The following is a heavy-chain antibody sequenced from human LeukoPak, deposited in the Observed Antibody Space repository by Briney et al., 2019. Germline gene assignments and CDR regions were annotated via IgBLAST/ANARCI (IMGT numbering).Heavy chain of an antibody. CDR1: GGSISSGSYY. D-gene: IGHD4-23*01. J-gene: IGHJ5*02. V-gene: IGHV4-61*02. Sequence: SETLSLTCTVSGGSISSGSYYWSWIRQPAGKGLEWIGRIYTSGSTNYNPSLKSRVTISVDTSKNQSSLKLSSVTAADTALYYCARDPTMVVTGWFDPWGQGTLVTVSS. CDR2: IYTSGST. CDR3: ARDPTMVVTGWFDP.